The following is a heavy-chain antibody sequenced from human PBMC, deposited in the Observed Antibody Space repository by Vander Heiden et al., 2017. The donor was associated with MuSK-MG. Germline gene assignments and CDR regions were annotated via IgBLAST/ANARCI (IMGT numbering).Heavy chain of an antibody. Sequence: EVQLLESGGGLVQPGGSLRLPCAASGFTFGSYAMSGVRQVPGKVLEWVSAISGSGGSANYADSVKGRCTLPRDNSKNKLYLQMNSRRAEDTAVYYCARQRGPSSWHAFDIWGQGTMVTVSS. J-gene: IGHJ3*02. CDR3: ARQRGPSSWHAFDI. CDR2: ISGSGGSA. CDR1: GFTFGSYA. V-gene: IGHV3-23*01. D-gene: IGHD6-13*01.